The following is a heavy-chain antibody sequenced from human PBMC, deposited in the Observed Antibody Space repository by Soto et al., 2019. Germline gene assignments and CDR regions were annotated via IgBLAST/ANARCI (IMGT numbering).Heavy chain of an antibody. CDR3: ARDSPYSSSWRNRFDP. CDR2: TYYRSKWYN. CDR1: GDSVSSNSAA. J-gene: IGHJ5*02. V-gene: IGHV6-1*01. Sequence: PSQTLSLTCAISGDSVSSNSAAWNWIRQSPSRGLEWLGRTYYRSKWYNDYAVSVKSRITINPDTSKNQFSLQLNSVTPEDTAVYYCARDSPYSSSWRNRFDPWGQGTLVTVSS. D-gene: IGHD6-13*01.